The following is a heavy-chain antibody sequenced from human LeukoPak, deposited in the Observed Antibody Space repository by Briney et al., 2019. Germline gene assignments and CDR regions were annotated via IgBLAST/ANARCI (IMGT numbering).Heavy chain of an antibody. CDR3: ARHVGEGYLDY. Sequence: SETLSLTCAVYGGSFSGYYWSWIRQPPGKGLEWIGEINHSGSTNYNPSLKSRVTISVDTSKNQFSLKLSSVTAADTAVYYCARHVGEGYLDYWGQGTLVTVSS. CDR2: INHSGST. V-gene: IGHV4-34*01. D-gene: IGHD3-10*02. CDR1: GGSFSGYY. J-gene: IGHJ4*02.